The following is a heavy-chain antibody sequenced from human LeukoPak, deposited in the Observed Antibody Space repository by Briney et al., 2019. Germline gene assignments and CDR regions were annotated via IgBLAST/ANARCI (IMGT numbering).Heavy chain of an antibody. V-gene: IGHV3-21*01. D-gene: IGHD5-12*01. Sequence: PGGSLRLSCEASGFTFSTCNMNWVRKAPGKRLELVSSITSTSSHVFYADSVKGRFTISRDNAKNSLYLQMNSLRAEDTAVYYCARDPYSGNYGDSYYYYMDVWGKGTTVTISS. CDR2: ITSTSSHV. CDR3: ARDPYSGNYGDSYYYYMDV. J-gene: IGHJ6*03. CDR1: GFTFSTCN.